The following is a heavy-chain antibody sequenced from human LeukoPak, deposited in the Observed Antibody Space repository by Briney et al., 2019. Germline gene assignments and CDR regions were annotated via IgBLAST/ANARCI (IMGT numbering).Heavy chain of an antibody. CDR2: ISGSGGST. CDR3: AKDDGDFWSGSKNNRPIDY. V-gene: IGHV3-23*01. CDR1: GFTFSSYA. Sequence: GGSLRLSCAASGFTFSSYAMSWVRQAPGKGLEWVSAISGSGGSTYYADSVKGRSTISRDNSKNTLYLQMNSLRAEDTAVYYCAKDDGDFWSGSKNNRPIDYWGQGTLVTVSS. D-gene: IGHD3-3*01. J-gene: IGHJ4*02.